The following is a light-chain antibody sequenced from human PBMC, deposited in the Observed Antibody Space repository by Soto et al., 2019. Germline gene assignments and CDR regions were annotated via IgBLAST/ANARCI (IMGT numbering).Light chain of an antibody. CDR3: QQYNSYPWT. Sequence: DIQMTQSPSTLSESVGDRVTITCRASQSISSWLAWYQHKPGKAPKLLIYKASSSEIGVPSRFSGSGSGTEFPLTISILQPDDFATYYCQQYNSYPWTFGQGTKVEIK. J-gene: IGKJ1*01. CDR1: QSISSW. V-gene: IGKV1-5*03. CDR2: KAS.